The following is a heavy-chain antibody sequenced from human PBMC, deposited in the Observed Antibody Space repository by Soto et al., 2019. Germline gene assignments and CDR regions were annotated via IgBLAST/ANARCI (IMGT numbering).Heavy chain of an antibody. V-gene: IGHV4-59*01. CDR1: GGSISRYY. CDR2: IYYSGST. J-gene: IGHJ5*02. CDR3: ARGAHLEYSSPPGSWFDP. Sequence: SETLSLTCTVSGGSISRYYWSWIRQPPGKGLEWIGYIYYSGSTNYNPSLKSRVNISVDTSKNQFSLKLSSVTAADTAVYYCARGAHLEYSSPPGSWFDPRGQGTLVT. D-gene: IGHD6-6*01.